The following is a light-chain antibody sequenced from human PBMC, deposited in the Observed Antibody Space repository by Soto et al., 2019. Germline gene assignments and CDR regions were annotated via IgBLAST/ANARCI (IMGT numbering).Light chain of an antibody. Sequence: DIVMTQSPLSLSVTPGEPASSSCSSSQRLLYRTGNHDLDWDLQKPGQSQQLLISLASNRASGVPDRVSGRVSGTDFPLKISSVEAEDVGVYYCMQARQTHRTFGQGTRVDIK. CDR2: LAS. V-gene: IGKV2-28*01. CDR1: QRLLYRTGNHD. CDR3: MQARQTHRT. J-gene: IGKJ1*01.